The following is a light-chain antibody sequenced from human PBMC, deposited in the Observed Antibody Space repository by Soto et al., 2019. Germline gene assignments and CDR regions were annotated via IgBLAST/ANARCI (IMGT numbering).Light chain of an antibody. V-gene: IGLV4-69*01. CDR2: LNSDGSH. J-gene: IGLJ2*01. Sequence: QPVLTQSPSASASLGASVKLTCTLSSGHSSYAIAWHQQQPEKGPRYLMKLNSDGSHSKGDGIPDRFSGSSSGAERYLTISSLQSEDEADYYCQTWVTGIQIFGGGTKQTVL. CDR3: QTWVTGIQI. CDR1: SGHSSYA.